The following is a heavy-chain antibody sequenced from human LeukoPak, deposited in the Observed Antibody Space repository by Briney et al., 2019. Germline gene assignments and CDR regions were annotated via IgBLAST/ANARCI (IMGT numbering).Heavy chain of an antibody. D-gene: IGHD3-10*01. V-gene: IGHV3-30-3*01. J-gene: IGHJ5*02. Sequence: PGRSLRLSCAASGFAFGDYVMHWFRQAPGEGLEWVAVVSSDGGTKYYADSVRGRFTISRDNSKNTLSLQMNSLRPEDTAVYYCARDPYGSGYGWFDPWGQGTQVTVSS. CDR3: ARDPYGSGYGWFDP. CDR2: VSSDGGTK. CDR1: GFAFGDYV.